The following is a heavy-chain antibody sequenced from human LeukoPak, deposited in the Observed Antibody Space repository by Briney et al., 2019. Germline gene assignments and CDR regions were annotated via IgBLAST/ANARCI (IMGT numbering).Heavy chain of an antibody. CDR3: ARFGAVYCCGGSCQNWFDP. D-gene: IGHD2-15*01. Sequence: PGGSLRLSCAASGFTFSDYYMSWIRQAPGKGLEWVSYISSSGSTIYYADSVKGRFTIYRDNAKNSLYLQMNSLRAEDTAVYYCARFGAVYCCGGSCQNWFDPWGQGTLVTVSS. CDR1: GFTFSDYY. J-gene: IGHJ5*02. CDR2: ISSSGSTI. V-gene: IGHV3-11*01.